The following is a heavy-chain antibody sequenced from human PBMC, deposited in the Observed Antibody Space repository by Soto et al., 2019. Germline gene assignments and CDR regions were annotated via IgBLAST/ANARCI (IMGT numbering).Heavy chain of an antibody. D-gene: IGHD2-21*02. J-gene: IGHJ5*02. V-gene: IGHV4-59*01. Sequence: PSETLSLTCSVSGGSISSYYWSWIRQPPGEGLEWIGYIFYSGRSGSTNYNPSLKSRVTISVDTSKNQFSLKLSSVTAADTAVYYCARTALGWFDPWGQGTLVTVSS. CDR1: GGSISSYY. CDR2: IFYSGRSGST. CDR3: ARTALGWFDP.